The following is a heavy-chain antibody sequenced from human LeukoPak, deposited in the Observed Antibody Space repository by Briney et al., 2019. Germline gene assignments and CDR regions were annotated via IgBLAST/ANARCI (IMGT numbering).Heavy chain of an antibody. CDR3: AKCMSATGVCLNFDS. V-gene: IGHV3-23*01. CDR1: GFTFLNYA. Sequence: PGGSLSLSCDASGFTFLNYAMSGVRQAPGKGLQWVSGISGRDDTTYYTDSPEGSTYYTNSAEGRFTISRDNSKNTVYLQIDSLGVEDTAVYYCAKCMSATGVCLNFDSWGQGILVTVSS. CDR2: ISGRDDTTYYTDSPEGST. J-gene: IGHJ4*02. D-gene: IGHD2-21*02.